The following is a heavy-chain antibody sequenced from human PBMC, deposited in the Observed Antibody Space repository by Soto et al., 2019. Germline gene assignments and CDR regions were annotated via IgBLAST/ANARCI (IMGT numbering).Heavy chain of an antibody. CDR2: IYYSGNT. J-gene: IGHJ4*02. CDR3: ARLIGYCSSTSCYFVY. CDR1: GGSISSSSYY. D-gene: IGHD2-2*01. V-gene: IGHV4-39*02. Sequence: QLQLQESGPGLVKPSETLSLTCTVSGGSISSSSYYWGWIRQPPGKGLEWIGSIYYSGNTYYNPSLKRRVTISVDTSKNHFSLKLSSVTAADTAVYYCARLIGYCSSTSCYFVYWGQGTLVTVSS.